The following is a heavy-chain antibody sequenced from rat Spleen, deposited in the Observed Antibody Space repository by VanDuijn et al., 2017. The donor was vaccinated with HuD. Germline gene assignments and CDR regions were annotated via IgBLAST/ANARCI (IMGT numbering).Heavy chain of an antibody. CDR3: IRDDYRGWFAY. V-gene: IGHV2-1*01. J-gene: IGHJ3*01. CDR1: GFSLISHS. CDR2: IWGDGST. Sequence: QVQLKESGPGLVQPSQTLSLICTVSGFSLISHSVHWVRQPPGKGLEWMGGIWGDGSTDYNSVLKSRLTINRDTSKSQVFLRMNSLLSEDTAIYYCIRDDYRGWFAYWGQGTLVTVSS. D-gene: IGHD1-7*01.